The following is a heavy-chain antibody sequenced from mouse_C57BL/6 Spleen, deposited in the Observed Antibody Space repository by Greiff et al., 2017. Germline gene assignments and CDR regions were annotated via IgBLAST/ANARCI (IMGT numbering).Heavy chain of an antibody. D-gene: IGHD1-1*02. CDR3: AIQGYVGDWFAY. CDR2: IHPSDSDT. Sequence: QVQLQQPGAELVKPGASVKVSCKASGYTFTSYWMHWVKQRPGQGLEWIGRIHPSDSDTNYNQKFKGKATLTVDKSSSPAYMRLSSLTSEDSAVYCCAIQGYVGDWFAYWGQGTLVTVSA. V-gene: IGHV1-74*01. CDR1: GYTFTSYW. J-gene: IGHJ3*01.